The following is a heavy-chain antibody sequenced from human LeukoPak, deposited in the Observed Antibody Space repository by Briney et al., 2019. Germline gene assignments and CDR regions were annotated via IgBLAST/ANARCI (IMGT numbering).Heavy chain of an antibody. V-gene: IGHV4-39*01. CDR1: GGSISSSSYY. J-gene: IGHJ3*02. Sequence: PSETLSLTCTVSGGSISSSSYYWGWIRQPPGKGLEWIGIIYYSGSTYYNPSLKSRVSISIDTSKNQFSLKLNSVTAADTAVYYCAGRGYLSAFDIWGQGTMVTVSS. CDR2: IYYSGST. D-gene: IGHD2-15*01. CDR3: AGRGYLSAFDI.